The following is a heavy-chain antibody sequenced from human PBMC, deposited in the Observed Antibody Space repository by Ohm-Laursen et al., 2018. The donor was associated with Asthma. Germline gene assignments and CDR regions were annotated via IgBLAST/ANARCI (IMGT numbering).Heavy chain of an antibody. D-gene: IGHD3-10*01. V-gene: IGHV3-33*01. J-gene: IGHJ3*02. CDR3: ARSRGDSIVYRDAFDI. CDR1: GFTFSSYG. CDR2: IWYDGSNK. Sequence: SLRLSCSASGFTFSSYGMHWVRQAPGKGLEWVAVIWYDGSNKYYADSVKGRFTISRDNSKNTLYLQMNSLRAEDTAVYYCARSRGDSIVYRDAFDIWGQGTMVTVSS.